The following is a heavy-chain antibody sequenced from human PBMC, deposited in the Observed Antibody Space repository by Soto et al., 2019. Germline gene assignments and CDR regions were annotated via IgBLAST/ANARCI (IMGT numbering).Heavy chain of an antibody. Sequence: GGSLRLSCVGSGFTFSTYWLSWVRQAPGKGLEWVGNIKEDGSDKNYVDSVKGRFTTSRDNAQNSLYLQMSSLRAEDTAVYYCAREIVGANALYDYWGQGTQVTVSS. J-gene: IGHJ4*02. CDR2: IKEDGSDK. CDR1: GFTFSTYW. V-gene: IGHV3-7*03. CDR3: AREIVGANALYDY. D-gene: IGHD1-26*01.